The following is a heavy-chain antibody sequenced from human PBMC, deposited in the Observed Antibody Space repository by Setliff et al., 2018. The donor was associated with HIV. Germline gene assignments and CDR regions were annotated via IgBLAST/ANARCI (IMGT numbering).Heavy chain of an antibody. CDR2: IIPMYNIP. CDR1: GGTLSNYV. CDR3: ASGSSWDDAFDI. D-gene: IGHD6-13*01. Sequence: ASVKVSCKTSGGTLSNYVITWVRQAPGQGLEWMGMIIPMYNIPAYAQKLQGRVTMTTDTSTSTAYMELRSLRSDDTAVYYCASGSSWDDAFDIWGRGTSVTVSS. V-gene: IGHV1-18*01. J-gene: IGHJ3*02.